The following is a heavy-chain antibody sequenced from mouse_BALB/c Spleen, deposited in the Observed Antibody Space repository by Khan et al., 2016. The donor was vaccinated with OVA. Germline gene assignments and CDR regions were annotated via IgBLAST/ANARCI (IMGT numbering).Heavy chain of an antibody. Sequence: QVQLKESGPGLVRPSQTLSITCTVSGFSLTTYGVHWVRQSPGKGLEWLGVLLSAGKTDYNAAFISRLSITKDNSKSQVFFKMNSLQADDTAMYYCTRNSYMYDSTYWGRGTLVTVSA. D-gene: IGHD2-14*01. V-gene: IGHV2-2*01. CDR1: GFSLTTYG. CDR2: LLSAGKT. CDR3: TRNSYMYDSTY. J-gene: IGHJ3*01.